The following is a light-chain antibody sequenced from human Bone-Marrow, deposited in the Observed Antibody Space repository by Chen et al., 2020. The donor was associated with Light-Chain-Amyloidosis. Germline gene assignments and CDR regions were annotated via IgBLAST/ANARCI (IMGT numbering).Light chain of an antibody. J-gene: IGKJ4*01. CDR1: QSVTSN. CDR2: GAS. Sequence: EIVMTQSPATLSVSPGERATLSCRASQSVTSNLAWYQQKPGQAPRLLIYGASTRATGIPARFSGSVSGTEFTLTISRLQSEDFAVYYCQQYNNWPTFGGGTRVEIK. CDR3: QQYNNWPT. V-gene: IGKV3-15*01.